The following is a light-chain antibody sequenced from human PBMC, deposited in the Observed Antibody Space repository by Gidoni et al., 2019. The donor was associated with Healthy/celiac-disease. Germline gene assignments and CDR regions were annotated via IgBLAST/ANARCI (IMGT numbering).Light chain of an antibody. Sequence: DSHLTQSPSSLPASVGDRVTITCRASQGISSYLNWYQQKPGKAPKLLIYAASSLQSGVPSRFSGSGSGTDFTLTISSLQPEDFATYYCQQCYSTPYTFGQGTKVEIK. J-gene: IGKJ2*01. CDR1: QGISSY. CDR3: QQCYSTPYT. V-gene: IGKV1-39*01. CDR2: AAS.